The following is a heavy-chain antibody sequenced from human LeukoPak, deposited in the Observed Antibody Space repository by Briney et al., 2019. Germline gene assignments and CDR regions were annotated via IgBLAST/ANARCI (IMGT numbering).Heavy chain of an antibody. CDR2: ISAYNGNT. D-gene: IGHD3-3*01. CDR3: ARGRYYDFWSGYSGLYYYYGMDV. CDR1: GGTFNSYA. J-gene: IGHJ6*02. V-gene: IGHV1-18*01. Sequence: ASVKVSCKASGGTFNSYAISWVRQAPGQGLEWMGWISAYNGNTNYAQKLQGRVTMTTDTSTSTAYMELRSLRSDDTAVYYCARGRYYDFWSGYSGLYYYYGMDVWGQGTTVTVSS.